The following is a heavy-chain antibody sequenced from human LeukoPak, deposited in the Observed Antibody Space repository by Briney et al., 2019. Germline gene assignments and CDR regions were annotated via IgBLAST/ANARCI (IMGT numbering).Heavy chain of an antibody. CDR3: ASGCSGGSCYPYHPDY. Sequence: SGGSLRLSCAASGFTFSSYSMNWVRQAPGKGLEWVSSISSSSSYIYYADSVKGRFTISRDNAKNSLYLQMNSLRAEDTAVYYCASGCSGGSCYPYHPDYWGQGTLVTVSS. D-gene: IGHD2-15*01. CDR1: GFTFSSYS. J-gene: IGHJ4*02. CDR2: ISSSSSYI. V-gene: IGHV3-21*01.